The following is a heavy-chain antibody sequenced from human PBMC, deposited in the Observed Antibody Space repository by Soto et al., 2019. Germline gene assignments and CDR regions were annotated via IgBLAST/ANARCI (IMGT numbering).Heavy chain of an antibody. V-gene: IGHV5-10-1*01. CDR3: ARQGSGRPRQQLVAIDP. J-gene: IGHJ5*02. Sequence: PGESLKISCKGSGYSFTSYWISWVRQMPGKGLEWMGRIDPSDSYTNYSPSFQGHVTISADKSISTAYLQWSSLKASDTAMYYCARQGSGRPRQQLVAIDPWGQGSLVTGSS. D-gene: IGHD6-13*01. CDR1: GYSFTSYW. CDR2: IDPSDSYT.